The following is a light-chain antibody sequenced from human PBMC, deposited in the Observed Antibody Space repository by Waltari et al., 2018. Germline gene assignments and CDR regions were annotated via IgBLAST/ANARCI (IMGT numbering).Light chain of an antibody. V-gene: IGLV2-14*03. CDR1: NSDIGRYNY. J-gene: IGLJ2*01. Sequence: QSALTQPASMSGSPGQLITIPCTGSNSDIGRYNYVLWYQQYPGKAPKVLIYDVNKRPSGASDRFSGSKSGNTASLTISGLQAEDEADYYCSSYTLDIKMIFGGGTKLTVL. CDR2: DVN. CDR3: SSYTLDIKMI.